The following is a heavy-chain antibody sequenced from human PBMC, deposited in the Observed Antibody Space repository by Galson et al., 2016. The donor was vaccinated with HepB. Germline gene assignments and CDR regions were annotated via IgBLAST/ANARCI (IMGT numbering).Heavy chain of an antibody. CDR3: ARDPPALATGTWG. Sequence: SLRLSCAASGFTVSNNYMRWVRQAPGKGLEWVSVIYSGGSTYYADSVKGRFTISRDSSKNTLYLQMNSLRAEDTAVYYCARDPPALATGTWGWGQGTLVTVSS. CDR2: IYSGGST. J-gene: IGHJ4*02. V-gene: IGHV3-53*01. D-gene: IGHD6-13*01. CDR1: GFTVSNNY.